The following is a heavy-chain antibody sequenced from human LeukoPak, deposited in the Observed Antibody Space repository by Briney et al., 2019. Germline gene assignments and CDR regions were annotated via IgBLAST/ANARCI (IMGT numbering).Heavy chain of an antibody. D-gene: IGHD5-12*01. CDR2: ISGSGGST. CDR3: ARAPRGWLRFPPYYYYMDV. V-gene: IGHV3-23*01. J-gene: IGHJ6*03. Sequence: GGSLRLSCAASGFTFSSYGMSWVRQAPGKGLEWVSAISGSGGSTYYADSVKGRFTISRDNSKNTLYLQMNSLRAEDTAVYYCARAPRGWLRFPPYYYYMDVWGKGTTVTVSS. CDR1: GFTFSSYG.